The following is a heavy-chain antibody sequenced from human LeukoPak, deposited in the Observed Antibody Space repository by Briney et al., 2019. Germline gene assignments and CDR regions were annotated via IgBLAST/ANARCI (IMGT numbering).Heavy chain of an antibody. Sequence: ASVKVSCKASGYTFTGYYVHWVRQAPGQGLEWMGWINPYSGNTNYAQKFQGRVTMTRDTSISTAYMELSSLKSDDTAVYYCARVAMSGIGSDDFWGQGTLVTASS. D-gene: IGHD1-26*01. CDR3: ARVAMSGIGSDDF. CDR1: GYTFTGYY. J-gene: IGHJ4*02. CDR2: INPYSGNT. V-gene: IGHV1-2*02.